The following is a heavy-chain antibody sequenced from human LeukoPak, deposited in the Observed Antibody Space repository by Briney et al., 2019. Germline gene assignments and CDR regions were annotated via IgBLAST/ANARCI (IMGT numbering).Heavy chain of an antibody. D-gene: IGHD6-19*01. J-gene: IGHJ4*02. CDR2: IHYSGSA. Sequence: SETLSLTCIVSSGSIINSYWSWIRQPPGKGLEWIGYIHYSGSANYNPSLKSRVTMSVDTSKNQFSLKLTSVTAADTPVYFCARHDISVAPNFDSWGQGSLVTVSS. CDR1: SGSIINSY. CDR3: ARHDISVAPNFDS. V-gene: IGHV4-59*08.